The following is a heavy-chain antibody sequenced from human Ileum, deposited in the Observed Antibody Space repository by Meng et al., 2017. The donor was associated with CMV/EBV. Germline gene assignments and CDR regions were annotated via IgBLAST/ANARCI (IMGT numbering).Heavy chain of an antibody. CDR1: GGAVTRGGSG. Sequence: RLQRPGWGPDMVKPAETLALTGMVVGGAVTRGGSGGGWVRKSPEKGLDWIATIHYSGATWSHPSVESRVPISIDTSKNQFSLRLSSMTAADTAVYYCARLSNSWHGPQFDYWGQGTLVTVSS. D-gene: IGHD6-13*01. J-gene: IGHJ4*02. V-gene: IGHV4-39*06. CDR2: IHYSGAT. CDR3: ARLSNSWHGPQFDY.